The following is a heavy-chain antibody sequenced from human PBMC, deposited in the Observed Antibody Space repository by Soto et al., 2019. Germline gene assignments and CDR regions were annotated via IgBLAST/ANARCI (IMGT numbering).Heavy chain of an antibody. Sequence: QVQLVQSGAEVKKPGSSVKVSCKASGGTFSSYAISWVRQAPGQGLEWMGGIIPIFGTANYAQKFQGRATITADESTSTAYMELSSLRSEDTAVYYCARMSIAAAGMFPSWFDPWGQGTLVTVSS. CDR2: IIPIFGTA. CDR3: ARMSIAAAGMFPSWFDP. V-gene: IGHV1-69*01. D-gene: IGHD6-13*01. CDR1: GGTFSSYA. J-gene: IGHJ5*02.